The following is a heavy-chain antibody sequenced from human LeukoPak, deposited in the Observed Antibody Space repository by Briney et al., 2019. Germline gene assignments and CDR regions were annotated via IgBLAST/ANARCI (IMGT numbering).Heavy chain of an antibody. Sequence: GGSLRLSCAASGFTFSNYWMIWVRQAPGKGLEWVGNIKQDGSEKRYADSVRGRFSISRDNAQTSLYLQMNSLRAEDTAVYYCARDRVYCSGGSCYPYYFDYWGQGTLVTVSS. V-gene: IGHV3-7*01. CDR1: GFTFSNYW. CDR2: IKQDGSEK. CDR3: ARDRVYCSGGSCYPYYFDY. J-gene: IGHJ4*02. D-gene: IGHD2-15*01.